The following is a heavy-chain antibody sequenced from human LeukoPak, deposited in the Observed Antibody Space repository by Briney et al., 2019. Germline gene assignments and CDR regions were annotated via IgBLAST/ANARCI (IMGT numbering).Heavy chain of an antibody. V-gene: IGHV3-20*04. CDR3: ATYSGAHHKTFDD. CDR2: INWNGGST. Sequence: GGSLRLSCAASGFTFDDYGMSWVRQAPGKGLEWVSGINWNGGSTGYADSVKGRFTISRDNAKNSLYLQMSSLRAEDTAVYYCATYSGAHHKTFDDWGQGTLVTVSS. CDR1: GFTFDDYG. J-gene: IGHJ4*02. D-gene: IGHD1-26*01.